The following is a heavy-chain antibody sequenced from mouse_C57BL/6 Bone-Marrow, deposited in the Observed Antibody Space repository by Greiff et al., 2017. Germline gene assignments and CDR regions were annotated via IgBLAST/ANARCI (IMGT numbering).Heavy chain of an antibody. CDR2: IYPRSGST. J-gene: IGHJ3*01. CDR1: GYTFTSYG. CDR3: ASSPFYFGGSILKGY. V-gene: IGHV1-81*01. Sequence: QVQLQQSGAELARPGASVKLSCKASGYTFTSYGISWVKQSTGQGLEWIGAIYPRSGSTSYNEKFKGKATLTAANSSSTAYMELRSLTSKYSAIYICASSPFYFGGSILKGYWGQGTSVTVSA. D-gene: IGHD1-1*01.